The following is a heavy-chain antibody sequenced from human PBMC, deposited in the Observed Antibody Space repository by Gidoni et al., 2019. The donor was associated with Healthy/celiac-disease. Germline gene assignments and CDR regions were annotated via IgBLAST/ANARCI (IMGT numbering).Heavy chain of an antibody. CDR3: ASLGALPDWTYQRDAFDI. V-gene: IGHV1-69*06. Sequence: PIFGTANYAQKFQGSVTSTAAKSTSTAYMELSSLRSEDTAVYYCASLGALPDWTYQRDAFDIWGQGTMVTVSS. J-gene: IGHJ3*02. CDR2: PIFGTA. D-gene: IGHD2-2*01.